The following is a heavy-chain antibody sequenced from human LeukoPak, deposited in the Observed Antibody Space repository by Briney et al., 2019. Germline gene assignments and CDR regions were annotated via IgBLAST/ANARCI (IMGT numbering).Heavy chain of an antibody. V-gene: IGHV4-34*01. CDR3: ARITARGGSDDAFDV. D-gene: IGHD2-15*01. J-gene: IGHJ3*01. CDR2: VTDGGYT. CDR1: GASLNDYW. Sequence: SETPSLTCAIYGASLNDYWWTWVRQPPGAGLEWIGEVTDGGYTNYKSSLKSRVSIPVDISKSQFSLRLPSVTAADTAMYFCARITARGGSDDAFDVWGQGTMIIVSS.